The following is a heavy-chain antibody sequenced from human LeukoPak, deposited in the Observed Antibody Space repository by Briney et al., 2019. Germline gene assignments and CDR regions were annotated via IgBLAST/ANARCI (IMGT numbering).Heavy chain of an antibody. V-gene: IGHV3-23*01. J-gene: IGHJ6*02. CDR1: GFTFSSYT. CDR2: ISGSGGST. Sequence: GGSLRLSCAASGFTFSSYTMSWVRQAPGKGLEWVSAISGSGGSTYYADSVKGRFTISRDNSKNTLYLEMNGLRAEDTAVYYCARDQDTTYYYYYGMDVWGQGTTVSVSS. D-gene: IGHD2-15*01. CDR3: ARDQDTTYYYYYGMDV.